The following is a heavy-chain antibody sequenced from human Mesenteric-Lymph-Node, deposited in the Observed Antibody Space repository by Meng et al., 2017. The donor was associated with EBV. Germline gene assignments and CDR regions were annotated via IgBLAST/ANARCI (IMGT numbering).Heavy chain of an antibody. CDR3: ARALLPPSLSY. CDR1: SGAMNNDAYY. D-gene: IGHD2/OR15-2a*01. Sequence: VGVGESCPGLVKTTKTLCLTCMGASGAMNNDAYYCTGVRQSPEKGLEWIGYIYSSGITYYTPSLKRRVSISSSTSIILFSLQLPSLTAAVTAVYYCARALLPPSLSYWGQGILVPVSS. V-gene: IGHV4-30-4*01. J-gene: IGHJ4*02. CDR2: IYSSGIT.